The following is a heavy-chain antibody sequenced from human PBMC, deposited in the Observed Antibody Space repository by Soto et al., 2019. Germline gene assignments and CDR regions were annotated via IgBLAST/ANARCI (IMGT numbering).Heavy chain of an antibody. D-gene: IGHD3-22*01. Sequence: EVQLLESGGGLVQPGGSLRLSCAASGFTFSSYAMSWVRQAPGKGLEWVSAISGSGGRTYYADSVKGRFTISRDNSKKTLYLQMTRLRAEDPAVYYCAKHTYYYARSGYYGAAFDIWGQGTMVTVSS. CDR3: AKHTYYYARSGYYGAAFDI. J-gene: IGHJ3*02. CDR1: GFTFSSYA. V-gene: IGHV3-23*01. CDR2: ISGSGGRT.